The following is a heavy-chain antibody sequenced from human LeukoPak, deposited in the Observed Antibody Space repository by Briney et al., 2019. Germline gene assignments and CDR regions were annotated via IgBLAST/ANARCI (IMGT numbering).Heavy chain of an antibody. D-gene: IGHD2-2*01. CDR2: IYYSGST. CDR1: GGSISSGDYY. CDR3: AAVCSSTSCFSSNWFDP. V-gene: IGHV4-30-4*08. Sequence: SETLSLTCTVSGGSISSGDYYWSWIRQPPGKGLEWIGYIYYSGSTYYNPSLKSRVTISVDTSKNQFSLKLSSVTAADTAVYYCAAVCSSTSCFSSNWFDPWGQGTLVTVSS. J-gene: IGHJ5*02.